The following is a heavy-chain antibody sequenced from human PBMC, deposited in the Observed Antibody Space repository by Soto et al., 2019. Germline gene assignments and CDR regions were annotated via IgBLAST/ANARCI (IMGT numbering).Heavy chain of an antibody. Sequence: QVQLQESGPGLVKPSQTLSLTCTVSGGSISSADYYWSWIRQPPGKGLEWIGYIYYSGDTHYTPSHQSRVTLSVDTSKHQFSLKLNSVTASDTAVYYCVRGPHYGEYVQFDYCGQGTLVTVSS. J-gene: IGHJ4*02. CDR2: IYYSGDT. CDR1: GGSISSADYY. CDR3: VRGPHYGEYVQFDY. D-gene: IGHD4-17*01. V-gene: IGHV4-30-4*01.